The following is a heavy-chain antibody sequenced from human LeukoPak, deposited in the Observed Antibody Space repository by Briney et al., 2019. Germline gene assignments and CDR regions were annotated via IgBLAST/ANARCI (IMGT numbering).Heavy chain of an antibody. V-gene: IGHV3-30*18. CDR1: EFTVSSYG. Sequence: GGSLRLSCPASEFTVSSYGMHWVRQAPGKGLEWVAVISYDGSNKYYADSVKGRFTISRDNSKNTLYLQMNSLRAEDTAVYYCAKDERPRYSSGWYQRSWGQGTLVTVSS. J-gene: IGHJ4*02. CDR3: AKDERPRYSSGWYQRS. D-gene: IGHD6-19*01. CDR2: ISYDGSNK.